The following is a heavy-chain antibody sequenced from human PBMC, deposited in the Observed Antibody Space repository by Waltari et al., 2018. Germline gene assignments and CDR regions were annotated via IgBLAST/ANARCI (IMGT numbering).Heavy chain of an antibody. CDR2: IKQDGTEK. CDR3: ARGGAS. J-gene: IGHJ5*02. CDR1: DGSVSTTNW. Sequence: VRLQESGPGLVKPSGTLSLTCTVSDGSVSTTNWWSWVRQAPGKGLEWVANIKQDGTEKYYVDSVRGRFTISRDNAKNSVYLQMNSLRDEDTAVYYCARGGASWGQGTLVTVSS. V-gene: IGHV3-7*01. D-gene: IGHD1-26*01.